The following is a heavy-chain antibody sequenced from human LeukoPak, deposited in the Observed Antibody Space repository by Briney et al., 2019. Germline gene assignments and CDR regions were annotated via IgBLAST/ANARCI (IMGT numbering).Heavy chain of an antibody. J-gene: IGHJ4*02. CDR3: ARHGSGYYIGLDY. CDR2: INHSGST. CDR1: GGSFSGYY. Sequence: PSETLSLTCAVYGGSFSGYYWSWIRQPPGKGLEWIGEINHSGSTNYNPSLKSRVTISVDTSKNQFSLKLSSVTAADTAVYYCARHGSGYYIGLDYWGQGTLVTVSS. D-gene: IGHD3-3*01. V-gene: IGHV4-34*01.